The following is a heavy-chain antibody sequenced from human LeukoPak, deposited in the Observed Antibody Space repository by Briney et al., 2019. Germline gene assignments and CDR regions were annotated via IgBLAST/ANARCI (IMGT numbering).Heavy chain of an antibody. J-gene: IGHJ5*02. Sequence: GGSLRLSCAASGFTFSSYWMSWVRQAPGKGLEWVSVIYSGGSTYYADSVKGRFTISRDNSKNTLYLQMNSLRAEDTAVYYCARAKPGYNWFDPWGQGTLVTVSS. CDR3: ARAKPGYNWFDP. V-gene: IGHV3-66*01. CDR2: IYSGGST. CDR1: GFTFSSYW.